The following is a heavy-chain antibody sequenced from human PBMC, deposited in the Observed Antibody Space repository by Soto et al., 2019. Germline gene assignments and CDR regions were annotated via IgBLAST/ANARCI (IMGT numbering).Heavy chain of an antibody. V-gene: IGHV5-51*01. CDR3: ARQRRFYYDGSGYSGYFDI. CDR1: GYSFTNYW. J-gene: IGHJ2*01. D-gene: IGHD3-22*01. CDR2: IYPGDSDT. Sequence: GESLTISCKGSGYSFTNYWIGWVRQMPGKGQEWMGIIYPGDSDTKYSPSFQGQVTISADKSLNTAYLQWSSLKASDTAMYYCARQRRFYYDGSGYSGYFDIWARGTQVTVSS.